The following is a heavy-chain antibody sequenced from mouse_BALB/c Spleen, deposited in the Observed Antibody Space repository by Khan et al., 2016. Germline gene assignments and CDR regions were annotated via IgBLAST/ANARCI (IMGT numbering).Heavy chain of an antibody. CDR3: AKWDGYPYGLDD. V-gene: IGHV3-8*02. J-gene: IGHJ4*01. D-gene: IGHD2-3*01. CDR1: GDSITNGY. Sequence: VQLKESGPSLVKPSQTLSLTCSVTGDSITNGYWNWIRKFPGDKLECMGYINYSGGTYYNPSLKSRISITRDTSKNHYYLQLNSVTTEDTATYYCAKWDGYPYGLDDWGQGPSVTVSS. CDR2: INYSGGT.